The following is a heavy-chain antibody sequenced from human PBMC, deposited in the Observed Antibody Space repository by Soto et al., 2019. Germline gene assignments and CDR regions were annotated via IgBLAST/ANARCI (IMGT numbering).Heavy chain of an antibody. CDR3: AKRRGASAHLDY. CDR1: GLSFSSYA. V-gene: IGHV3-23*01. J-gene: IGHJ4*02. D-gene: IGHD2-15*01. Sequence: PGGSLRLSCAASGLSFSSYAMGWARQGPGKGLEWVAVVSIGGSTHYADSVRGRFTISRDNSKNTLSLQMNSLTAEDTAVYFCAKRRGASAHLDYWAQGALVTVYS. CDR2: VSIGGST.